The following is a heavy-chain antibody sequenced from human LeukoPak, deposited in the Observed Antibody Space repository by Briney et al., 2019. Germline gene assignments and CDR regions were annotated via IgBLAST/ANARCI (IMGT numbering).Heavy chain of an antibody. V-gene: IGHV3-49*04. CDR2: IRSKAYGGTT. Sequence: LSLTCTVSGGSISSYYWSWVRQAPGKGLEWVGFIRSKAYGGTTEYAASVKGRFTISRDDSKSIAYLQMNSLKTEDTAVYYCTRGTVTTGYYMDVWGKGTTVTVSS. CDR1: GGSISSYY. CDR3: TRGTVTTGYYMDV. J-gene: IGHJ6*03. D-gene: IGHD4-17*01.